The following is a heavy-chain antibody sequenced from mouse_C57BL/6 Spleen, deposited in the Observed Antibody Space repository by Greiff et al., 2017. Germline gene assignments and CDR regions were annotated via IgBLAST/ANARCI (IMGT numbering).Heavy chain of an antibody. Sequence: EVKLVESGPELVKPGASVKISCKASGYSFTGYYMNWVKQSPEKSLEWIGEINPSTGGTTYNQKFKAKATLTVDKSSSTAYMQLKSRTSEEYAVYYCARTDYGSGDYWGQGTTLTVSS. D-gene: IGHD1-1*01. J-gene: IGHJ2*01. CDR2: INPSTGGT. CDR3: ARTDYGSGDY. V-gene: IGHV1-42*01. CDR1: GYSFTGYY.